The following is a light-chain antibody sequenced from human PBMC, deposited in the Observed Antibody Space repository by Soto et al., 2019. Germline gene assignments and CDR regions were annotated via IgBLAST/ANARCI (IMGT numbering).Light chain of an antibody. Sequence: EIVMTQSPATLSMSPWEIATLSCRASQRVSSNLAWYQQRPGQAPRLLIYGASTRATGIPARFSGSGSGTEFTHTISSLQSEDFAVYYCQQYNNWPLTFGQGTKVDIK. CDR3: QQYNNWPLT. J-gene: IGKJ1*01. CDR2: GAS. CDR1: QRVSSN. V-gene: IGKV3-15*01.